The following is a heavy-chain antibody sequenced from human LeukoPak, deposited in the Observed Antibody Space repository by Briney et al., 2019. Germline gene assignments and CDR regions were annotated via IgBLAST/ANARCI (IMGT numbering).Heavy chain of an antibody. V-gene: IGHV1-69*04. Sequence: SVKVSCKASGGTFSSYAISWVRQAPGQGLEWMGRIIPILGIANYAQKFQGRVTITADKSTSTAYMELSSLRSEDTAVYYCARVVVAATADAFDIWGQGTMVTVSS. D-gene: IGHD2-15*01. CDR1: GGTFSSYA. J-gene: IGHJ3*02. CDR2: IIPILGIA. CDR3: ARVVVAATADAFDI.